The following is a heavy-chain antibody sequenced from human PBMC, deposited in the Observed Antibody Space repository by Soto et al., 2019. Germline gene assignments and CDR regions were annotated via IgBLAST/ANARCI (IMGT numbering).Heavy chain of an antibody. Sequence: QVQLQESGPGLVKPSETLSLTCTVSGGSISSYYWSWIRQPPGQGLEWIGYIYYSGSTNYNPSLKSRVTISVDTSKNQFSLKLSSVTAADKAVYYCARGKTYYYDSSGYCVFDYWGQGNLVTVSS. V-gene: IGHV4-59*01. CDR2: IYYSGST. CDR3: ARGKTYYYDSSGYCVFDY. J-gene: IGHJ4*02. CDR1: GGSISSYY. D-gene: IGHD3-22*01.